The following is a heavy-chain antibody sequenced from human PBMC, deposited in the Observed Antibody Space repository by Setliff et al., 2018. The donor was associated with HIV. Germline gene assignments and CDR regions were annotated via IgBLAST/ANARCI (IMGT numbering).Heavy chain of an antibody. CDR1: GYNSSTYT. J-gene: IGHJ4*02. CDR2: INPANGNT. D-gene: IGHD1-26*01. CDR3: AIGKMIYFFDY. Sequence: ASVKVSCKSSGYNSSTYTLHRIRQAPGQTPEWMGWINPANGNTQYSQKLRGRLSIMKHTSARIAYMELSDLGSEDTAVYYCAIGKMIYFFDYWGQGTLVTVS. V-gene: IGHV1-3*01.